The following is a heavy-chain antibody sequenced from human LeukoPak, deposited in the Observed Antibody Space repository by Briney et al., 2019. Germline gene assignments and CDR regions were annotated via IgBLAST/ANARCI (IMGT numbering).Heavy chain of an antibody. CDR2: IYYSGST. J-gene: IGHJ4*02. V-gene: IGHV4-59*01. CDR3: ARGPRASGYDFDY. D-gene: IGHD5-12*01. Sequence: PSETLSLTCTVSGGSISSYYWSWIRQPPGKGLEWIGYIYYSGSTHYSPSLKSRVTISVDTSKNQFSLKLSSVTAADTAVYYCARGPRASGYDFDYWGQGTLVTVSS. CDR1: GGSISSYY.